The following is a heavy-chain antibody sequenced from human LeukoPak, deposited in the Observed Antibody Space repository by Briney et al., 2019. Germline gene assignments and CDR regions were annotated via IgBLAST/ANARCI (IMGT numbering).Heavy chain of an antibody. V-gene: IGHV3-21*01. CDR1: GFTFSSYS. D-gene: IGHD3-10*01. CDR2: ISSSSSYI. J-gene: IGHJ4*02. CDR3: ARGITTHFDY. Sequence: GGSLRLSCAASGFTFSSYSMNWVRQAPGKGLGWVSSISSSSSYIYYADSVKGRFTISRDNAKNSLYLQMNSLRAEDTAVYYCARGITTHFDYWGQGTLVTVSS.